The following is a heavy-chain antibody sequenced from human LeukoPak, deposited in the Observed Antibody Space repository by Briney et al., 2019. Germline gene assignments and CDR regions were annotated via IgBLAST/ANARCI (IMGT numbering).Heavy chain of an antibody. Sequence: PSETLSLTCTVSGGSISSSSYYWGWIRQPPGKGLEWIGSISYSGSTYYNPSLKSRVTISVDTSKNQFSLKLSSVTAADTAVYYCAIGAVTAMGPFDYWGQGTLVTVSS. V-gene: IGHV4-39*07. D-gene: IGHD5-18*01. CDR1: GGSISSSSYY. J-gene: IGHJ4*02. CDR2: ISYSGST. CDR3: AIGAVTAMGPFDY.